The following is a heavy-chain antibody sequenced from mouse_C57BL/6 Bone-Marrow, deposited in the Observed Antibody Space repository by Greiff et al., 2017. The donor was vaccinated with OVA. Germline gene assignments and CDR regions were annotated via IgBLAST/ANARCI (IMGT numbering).Heavy chain of an antibody. D-gene: IGHD1-1*01. CDR3: ARMGYYGSSQYYYAMDY. CDR2: IWWDDDK. J-gene: IGHJ4*01. Sequence: QVTLKVSGPGILQPSQTLSLTCSFSGFSLSTFGMGVGWIRQPSGKGLEWLAHIWWDDDKYFNPALKSRLTISKDTSKNRVFLKIANVDTADTATYYCARMGYYGSSQYYYAMDYWGQGTSVTVSS. CDR1: GFSLSTFGMG. V-gene: IGHV8-8*01.